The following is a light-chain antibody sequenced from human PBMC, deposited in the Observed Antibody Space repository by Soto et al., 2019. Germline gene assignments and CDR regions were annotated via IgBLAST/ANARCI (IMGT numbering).Light chain of an antibody. V-gene: IGKV1-8*01. CDR1: QGISSY. J-gene: IGKJ2*01. Sequence: IRKTKTPSSFSASTGDRVTITCRASQGISSYLAWYQQKPGKAPKPLIYAATTLQSGVPSRFSGSGSGTDFTLTISCLQSEDFATYYCQQYYSYSYTFGQGTKVDIK. CDR3: QQYYSYSYT. CDR2: AAT.